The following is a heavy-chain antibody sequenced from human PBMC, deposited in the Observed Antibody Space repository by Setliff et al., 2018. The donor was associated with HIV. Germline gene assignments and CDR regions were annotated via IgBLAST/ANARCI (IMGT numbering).Heavy chain of an antibody. J-gene: IGHJ6*03. CDR3: ARDKGYYYMDV. Sequence: ETLSLTCTVSGGSTSTSGYYWGWIRQPPGKGREWIGSIYSSGSTYYNPSLKSRVTISVDTSKNQFSLKLKSVTAADTAVYYCARDKGYYYMDVWGKGITVTVSS. V-gene: IGHV4-39*02. CDR1: GGSTSTSGYY. CDR2: IYSSGST.